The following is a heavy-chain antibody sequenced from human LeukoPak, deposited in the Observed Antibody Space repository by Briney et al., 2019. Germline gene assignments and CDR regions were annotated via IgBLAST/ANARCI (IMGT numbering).Heavy chain of an antibody. V-gene: IGHV3-21*01. CDR3: ASEMVRLGELSRDY. J-gene: IGHJ4*02. Sequence: PGGSLRLSCAASGFTFSSYSMNWVRQAPGKGLEWVSSISSSSSYIYYADSVKGRFTISRDNAKNSLYLQMNSLRAGDTAVYYCASEMVRLGELSRDYWGQGTLVTVSS. CDR1: GFTFSSYS. D-gene: IGHD3-16*02. CDR2: ISSSSSYI.